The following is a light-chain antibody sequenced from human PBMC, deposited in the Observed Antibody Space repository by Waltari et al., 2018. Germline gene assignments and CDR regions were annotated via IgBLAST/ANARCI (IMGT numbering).Light chain of an antibody. J-gene: IGLJ2*01. V-gene: IGLV2-14*01. Sequence: QSALTQPASVSGSPGQSITISCSGTSNAIGAYKSAPCYQQHPGKAPKFIIYEVDSRPSGVSDRFSGSKSGNMASLTISGLQAEDEADYYCSSHSTKGTPVVFGGGTRVTVL. CDR3: SSHSTKGTPVV. CDR2: EVD. CDR1: SNAIGAYKS.